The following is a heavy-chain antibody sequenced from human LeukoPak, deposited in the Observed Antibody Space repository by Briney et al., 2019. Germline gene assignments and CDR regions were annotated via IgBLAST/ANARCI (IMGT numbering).Heavy chain of an antibody. Sequence: ASVKVSCKASGYTFTSYGISWVRQAPGQGLEWMGWISAYNGNTNYAQKLQGRVTMTTDTSTSTAYMELRSLRSDDTAVYYCARVGPPGYSSGWYAYYYYYGMDVWGQGTTVTVSS. D-gene: IGHD6-19*01. V-gene: IGHV1-18*01. CDR1: GYTFTSYG. CDR3: ARVGPPGYSSGWYAYYYYYGMDV. CDR2: ISAYNGNT. J-gene: IGHJ6*02.